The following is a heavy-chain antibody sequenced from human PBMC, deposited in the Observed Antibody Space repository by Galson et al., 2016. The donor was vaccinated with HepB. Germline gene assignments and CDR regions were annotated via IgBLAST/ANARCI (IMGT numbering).Heavy chain of an antibody. CDR2: TFYRSNWQN. Sequence: CAISGDSVSSNSAGWNRIRQSPSRGLEWLGRTFYRSNWQNDYAESVKSRITINPDTSKNQVSLQLNSVTPEDTAVYYCARSYLLGRGFGWWGQGTLVTVSS. J-gene: IGHJ4*02. CDR3: ARSYLLGRGFGW. V-gene: IGHV6-1*01. D-gene: IGHD7-27*01. CDR1: GDSVSSNSAG.